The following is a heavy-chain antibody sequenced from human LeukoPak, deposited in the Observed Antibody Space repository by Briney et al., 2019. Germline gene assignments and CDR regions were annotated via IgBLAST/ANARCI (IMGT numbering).Heavy chain of an antibody. Sequence: GASVKVSCKASGYTFTGYYMHWVRQAPGQGLEWMGWINPNSGGTNYAQKFQGRVTMTRDTSISTAYMELRSLRSDDTAVYYCAGSYYDILTGYYKDFDYWGQGTLVTVSS. CDR1: GYTFTGYY. CDR2: INPNSGGT. D-gene: IGHD3-9*01. J-gene: IGHJ4*02. CDR3: AGSYYDILTGYYKDFDY. V-gene: IGHV1-2*02.